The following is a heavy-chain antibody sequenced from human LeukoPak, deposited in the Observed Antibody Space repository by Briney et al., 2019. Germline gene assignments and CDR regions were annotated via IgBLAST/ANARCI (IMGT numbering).Heavy chain of an antibody. CDR1: GFTFSSYS. J-gene: IGHJ5*02. V-gene: IGHV3-21*01. Sequence: GGSLRLSCAASGFTFSSYSMNWVRQAPGKGLEWVSSISSSSSYIYYADSVKGRFTISRDNAKTSLYLQMNSLRAEDTAVYYCARVGTQEYDFWSGHNWFDPWGQGTLVTVSS. D-gene: IGHD3-3*01. CDR3: ARVGTQEYDFWSGHNWFDP. CDR2: ISSSSSYI.